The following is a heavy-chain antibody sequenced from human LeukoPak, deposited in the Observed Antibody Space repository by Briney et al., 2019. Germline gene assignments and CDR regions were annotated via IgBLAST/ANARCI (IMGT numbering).Heavy chain of an antibody. D-gene: IGHD3-22*01. CDR3: TTDPETFYYDSSGYHYYFDY. CDR1: GFTFSNAW. Sequence: GGSLRLSCAASGFTFSNAWMSWVRQAPGKGLEWVGCIKSKTDGGTTDYAAPVKGRFTISRDDSKNTLYLQMNSLKTEDTAVYYCTTDPETFYYDSSGYHYYFDYWGQGTLVTVSS. J-gene: IGHJ4*02. CDR2: IKSKTDGGTT. V-gene: IGHV3-15*01.